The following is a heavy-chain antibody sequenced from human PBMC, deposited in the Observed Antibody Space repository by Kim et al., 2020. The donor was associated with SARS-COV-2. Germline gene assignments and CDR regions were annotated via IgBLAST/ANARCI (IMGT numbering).Heavy chain of an antibody. J-gene: IGHJ4*02. Sequence: FQGRVTMTRDTATSTVYMELSSLRSEDTALYYCERDREGGYTPHLNFFDYWGQGTLVTVSS. D-gene: IGHD5-18*01. V-gene: IGHV1-46*01. CDR3: ERDREGGYTPHLNFFDY.